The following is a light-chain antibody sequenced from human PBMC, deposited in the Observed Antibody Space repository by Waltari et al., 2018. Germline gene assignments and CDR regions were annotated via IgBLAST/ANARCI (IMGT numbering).Light chain of an antibody. Sequence: QSALTQPASVSGSPGQSITISCSGTDSDVGAYDFVSWYQQHPGKAPHLILYEVSNRPSGISNRVSASNVCNTASLTISGLQAEDEADYYGSSYTPSSAPGVFGTGTRVTFL. V-gene: IGLV2-14*01. CDR1: DSDVGAYDF. J-gene: IGLJ1*01. CDR2: EVS. CDR3: SSYTPSSAPGV.